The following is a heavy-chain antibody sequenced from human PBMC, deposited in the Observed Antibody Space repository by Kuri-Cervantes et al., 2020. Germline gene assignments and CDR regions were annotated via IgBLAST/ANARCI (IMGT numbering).Heavy chain of an antibody. D-gene: IGHD3-3*01. V-gene: IGHV4-61*05. CDR1: GVSISSSSYY. Sequence: GSLRLSCTVSGVSISSSSYYWGWIRQPPGKGLEWIGYIYYSGSTNYNPSLKSRVTISVDTSKNQFSLKLSSVTDADTAVYYCARTEGREGNDCWGGYYYYYYYGMDVWGQGTTVTVSS. CDR3: ARTEGREGNDCWGGYYYYYYYGMDV. CDR2: IYYSGST. J-gene: IGHJ6*02.